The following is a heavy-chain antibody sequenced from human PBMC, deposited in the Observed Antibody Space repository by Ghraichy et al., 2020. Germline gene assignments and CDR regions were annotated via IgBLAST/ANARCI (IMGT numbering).Heavy chain of an antibody. Sequence: LSLTCVGSGFTISTYAMNWVRQIPGKGLEWVAGLSVSGTTTYYADSVKGRFTISKDNSKNTLYLQMESLRVDDTALYYCAKASDYGDFEEFDYWGQGTLVAVSS. CDR2: LSVSGTTT. D-gene: IGHD4-17*01. J-gene: IGHJ4*02. V-gene: IGHV3-23*01. CDR1: GFTISTYA. CDR3: AKASDYGDFEEFDY.